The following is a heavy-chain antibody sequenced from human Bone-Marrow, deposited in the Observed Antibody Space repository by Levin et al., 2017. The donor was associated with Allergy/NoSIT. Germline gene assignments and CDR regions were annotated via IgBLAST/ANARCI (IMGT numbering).Heavy chain of an antibody. CDR3: ARHLHVLRSNDAFDI. V-gene: IGHV1-18*01. Sequence: GASVKVSCKASGYTFTSHDITWVRQAPGQGLEWMGWISGYNGNTNYAQKLQGRVTMTTNTSTSTASMELRSLRSDDTAVYYCARHLHVLRSNDAFDIWGQGTMVTVSS. CDR1: GYTFTSHD. J-gene: IGHJ3*02. CDR2: ISGYNGNT. D-gene: IGHD4-17*01.